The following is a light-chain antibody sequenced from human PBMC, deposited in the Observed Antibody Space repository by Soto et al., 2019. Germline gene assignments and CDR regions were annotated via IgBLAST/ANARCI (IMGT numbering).Light chain of an antibody. CDR1: QSISRY. CDR2: EAS. J-gene: IGKJ1*01. V-gene: IGKV1-39*01. Sequence: DIQMTQSPSSLSASVGDRVTITCRASQSISRYLNWYQQKPGKAPQIMSYEASSLERGVPSRCRGGGAGADFTLTISSLQPDVFETYCCQQASRSPWTFGQGTKVDIK. CDR3: QQASRSPWT.